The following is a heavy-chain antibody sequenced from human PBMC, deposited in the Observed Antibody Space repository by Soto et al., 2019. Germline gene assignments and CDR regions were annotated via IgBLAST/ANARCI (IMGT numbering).Heavy chain of an antibody. Sequence: SETLSLTCTVSGGSISSYYWSWIRQPPGKALEWIGYIYYTGSTNYNPSLKSRVTISVDTSKNQFSLKFSSVTAADTAVYYCARGSQLGRTYYDGMDVWGQGTTVTVSS. CDR3: ARGSQLGRTYYDGMDV. CDR2: IYYTGST. J-gene: IGHJ6*02. CDR1: GGSISSYY. V-gene: IGHV4-59*01. D-gene: IGHD6-6*01.